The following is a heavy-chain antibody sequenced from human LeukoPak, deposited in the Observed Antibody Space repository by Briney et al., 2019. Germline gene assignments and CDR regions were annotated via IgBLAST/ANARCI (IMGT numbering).Heavy chain of an antibody. Sequence: GESLKISCKGSGYSFTGYWIGWVRQMPGKGLEWMGIIYPGDSDTRYSPSFQGQVTISADKSISTAYLQWSSLKASDTAMYYCARQVLSNYYYMDVWGKGTTVTVSS. V-gene: IGHV5-51*01. J-gene: IGHJ6*03. CDR1: GYSFTGYW. CDR2: IYPGDSDT. CDR3: ARQVLSNYYYMDV. D-gene: IGHD2/OR15-2a*01.